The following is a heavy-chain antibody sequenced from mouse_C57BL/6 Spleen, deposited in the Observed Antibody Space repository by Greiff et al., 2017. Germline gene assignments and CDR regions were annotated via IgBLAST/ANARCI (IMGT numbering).Heavy chain of an antibody. J-gene: IGHJ4*01. CDR2: INYDGSST. Sequence: EVTLQESEGGLVQPGSSMKLSCTASGFTFSDYYMAWVRQVPEKGLEWVANINYDGSSTYYLDSLKSRFIISRDNAKNILYLQMSSLKSEDTATYYCARVKVTTGAMDYWGQGTSVTVSS. CDR1: GFTFSDYY. V-gene: IGHV5-16*01. CDR3: ARVKVTTGAMDY. D-gene: IGHD2-2*01.